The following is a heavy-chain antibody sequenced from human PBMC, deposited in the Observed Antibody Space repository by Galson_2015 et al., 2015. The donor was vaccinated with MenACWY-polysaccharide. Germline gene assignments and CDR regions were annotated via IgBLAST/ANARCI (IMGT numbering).Heavy chain of an antibody. CDR3: VKDGYTGSSYCYFDS. Sequence: SLRLSCTASGFTARNKYMNWVRQAPGQGLEWMASIYSSGDDKYYAESVKGRFTIFRDKSNDTLYLEMSSLRAGDTAVYYCVKDGYTGSSYCYFDSWGQGSLGTVSS. D-gene: IGHD2-2*01. CDR2: IYSSGDDK. V-gene: IGHV3-30*18. CDR1: GFTARNKY. J-gene: IGHJ4*02.